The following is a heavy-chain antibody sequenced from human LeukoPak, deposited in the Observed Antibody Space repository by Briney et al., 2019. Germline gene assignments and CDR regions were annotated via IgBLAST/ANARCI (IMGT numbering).Heavy chain of an antibody. CDR1: GLTFSNHW. CDR3: ARWAGGHYDY. Sequence: GGSLRLSCVASGLTFSNHWMSWVRQAPGKGLEWVANIKQDGSEKYYVDSVKGRFTVSRDNAKNSLSLQVNSLRAEDTAVYYCARWAGGHYDYWGQGTLVTVSS. D-gene: IGHD1-26*01. CDR2: IKQDGSEK. J-gene: IGHJ4*02. V-gene: IGHV3-7*01.